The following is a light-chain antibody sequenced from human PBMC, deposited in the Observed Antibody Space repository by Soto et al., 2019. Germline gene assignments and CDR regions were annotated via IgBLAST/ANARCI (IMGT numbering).Light chain of an antibody. Sequence: EIVITQSPASLSVSQGEGATLSCRASQTVASNLAWYQQKPGQGPRLLIHGASTRATGVPARFSGSWSGTDFTLTISSLQSEDFAVYYCQQYHNWPPQYTFGQGTKLQIK. V-gene: IGKV3-15*01. CDR3: QQYHNWPPQYT. J-gene: IGKJ2*01. CDR2: GAS. CDR1: QTVASN.